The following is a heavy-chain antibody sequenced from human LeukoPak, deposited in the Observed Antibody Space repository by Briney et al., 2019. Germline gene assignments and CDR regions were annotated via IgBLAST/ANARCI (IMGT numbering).Heavy chain of an antibody. V-gene: IGHV3-21*01. Sequence: PGGSLRLSCAASGFSFSNSDMNWVRQAPGKGLEWVSYISRTRSHIYYADSVRGRFTISRDNADNSLYLQMDSLRGEDTAVYYCATDDAATARVSGMDVWGKGTRVTVSS. CDR3: ATDDAATARVSGMDV. CDR1: GFSFSNSD. CDR2: ISRTRSHI. J-gene: IGHJ6*04. D-gene: IGHD6-6*01.